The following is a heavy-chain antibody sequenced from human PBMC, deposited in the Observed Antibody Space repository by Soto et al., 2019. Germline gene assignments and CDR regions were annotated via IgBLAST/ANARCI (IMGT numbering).Heavy chain of an antibody. CDR2: IYHSGST. V-gene: IGHV4-4*02. J-gene: IGHJ5*02. CDR1: GCSISSSNW. CDR3: ARDQLEGNWFDP. D-gene: IGHD1-1*01. Sequence: SETLSLTCAVSGCSISSSNWWSWVRQPPGKGLEWIGEIYHSGSTNYNPSLKSRVTISVDKSKNQFSLKLSSVTAADTAVYYCARDQLEGNWFDPWGQGTLVTVSS.